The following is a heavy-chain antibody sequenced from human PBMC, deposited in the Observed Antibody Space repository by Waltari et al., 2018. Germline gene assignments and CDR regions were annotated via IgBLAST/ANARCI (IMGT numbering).Heavy chain of an antibody. CDR3: ASSTRYTAMVNFDY. D-gene: IGHD5-18*01. CDR2: IHYSGCT. CDR1: GGSISSSSYY. Sequence: QLQLQESGPGLVKPSETLSLTCTVSGGSISSSSYYWGWIRQPPGKGLAWIGSIHYSGCTYYNPSLKSRVTISVDTFKNQFSLKLSSVTAADTAVYYCASSTRYTAMVNFDYWGQGTLVTVSS. V-gene: IGHV4-39*01. J-gene: IGHJ4*02.